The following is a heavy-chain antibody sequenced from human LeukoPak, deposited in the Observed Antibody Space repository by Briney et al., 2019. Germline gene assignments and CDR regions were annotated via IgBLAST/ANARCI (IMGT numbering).Heavy chain of an antibody. J-gene: IGHJ4*02. CDR3: ARGNVVYEDFDY. Sequence: GASVKVSCKASGGTFSSYAISWVRQAPGQGLEWMGRIIPILGIANYAQKFQGRVTITADKSTSTAYMELSSLRSEDTAVYYCARGNVVYEDFDYWGQGTLVTVSS. V-gene: IGHV1-69*04. D-gene: IGHD2-8*01. CDR2: IIPILGIA. CDR1: GGTFSSYA.